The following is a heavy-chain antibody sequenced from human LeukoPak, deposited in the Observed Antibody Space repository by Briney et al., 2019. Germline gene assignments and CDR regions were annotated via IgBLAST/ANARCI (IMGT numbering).Heavy chain of an antibody. CDR2: IIPILGIA. D-gene: IGHD5-24*01. CDR3: ARDPGGYNYGTRYFDY. Sequence: SVKVSCKASGGTFSRYAISWVRQARGQGLEWMGRIIPILGIANYAQKFQGRVTITADKSTSTAYMELSSLRSEDTAVYYCARDPGGYNYGTRYFDYWGQGRLVTVSS. V-gene: IGHV1-69*04. CDR1: GGTFSRYA. J-gene: IGHJ4*02.